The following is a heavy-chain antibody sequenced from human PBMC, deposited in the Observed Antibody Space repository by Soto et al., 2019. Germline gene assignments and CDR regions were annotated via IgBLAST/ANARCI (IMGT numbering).Heavy chain of an antibody. Sequence: QVQLQESGPGLVKPSGTLSLTCAVSGGSISSSNWWSWVRQPPGKGLEWIGEIYHSGNTNYNPSLKSRVTMAVDKSRNQFSLKLSSATAADTAVYYCARRWGEGRVDYWGQGTLVTVSS. V-gene: IGHV4-4*02. D-gene: IGHD3-10*01. CDR2: IYHSGNT. J-gene: IGHJ4*02. CDR1: GGSISSSNW. CDR3: ARRWGEGRVDY.